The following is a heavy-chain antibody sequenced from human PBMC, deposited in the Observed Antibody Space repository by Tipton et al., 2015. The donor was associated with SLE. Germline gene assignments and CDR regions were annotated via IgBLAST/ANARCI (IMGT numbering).Heavy chain of an antibody. D-gene: IGHD2-8*02. Sequence: GLVKPSETLSLICAVSGYSISSGYYWGWIRQPPGKGLEWIGSIYHSGSTYYNPSLKSRVTISVDTSKNQFSLKLSSVTAADTAVYYCTRAGGGLSQDFHHWGQGTLVTVSS. J-gene: IGHJ1*01. CDR1: GYSISSGYY. CDR3: TRAGGGLSQDFHH. CDR2: IYHSGST. V-gene: IGHV4-38-2*01.